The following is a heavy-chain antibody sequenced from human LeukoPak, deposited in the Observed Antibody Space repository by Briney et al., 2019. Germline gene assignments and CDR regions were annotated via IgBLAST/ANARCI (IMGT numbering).Heavy chain of an antibody. CDR2: IRSKAYGGAT. D-gene: IGHD3-22*01. Sequence: PGGSLRLSCTTSGFTFGDYAMTWVRQAPGKGLEWVGFIRSKAYGGATEYAASVKGRFTISRDDSKSIAYLQMNSLKTEDTAVYYCTRDIKPDYYDSSGVEYFQHWGQGTLVTVSS. CDR3: TRDIKPDYYDSSGVEYFQH. J-gene: IGHJ1*01. CDR1: GFTFGDYA. V-gene: IGHV3-49*04.